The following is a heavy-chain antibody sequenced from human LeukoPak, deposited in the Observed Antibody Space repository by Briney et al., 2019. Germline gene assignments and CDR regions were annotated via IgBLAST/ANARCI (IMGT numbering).Heavy chain of an antibody. J-gene: IGHJ6*02. CDR2: INPSGGST. CDR1: GHTFTTYY. V-gene: IGHV1-46*01. Sequence: ASVKVSCKASGHTFTTYYMHWVRQAPGQGLEWMGIINPSGGSTSYAQKFQGRVTMTRDTSTSTVYMELSSLRSEDTAVYYCARGTFIAAEEAAYDMDVWGQGTTVTVSS. D-gene: IGHD2-15*01. CDR3: ARGTFIAAEEAAYDMDV.